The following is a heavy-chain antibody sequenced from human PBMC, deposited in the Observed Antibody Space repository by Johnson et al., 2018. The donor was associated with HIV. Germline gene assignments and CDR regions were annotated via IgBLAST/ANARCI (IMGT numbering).Heavy chain of an antibody. CDR2: IRFDGNNK. Sequence: SLLLSFSSSSFPFLLSFLHWVLQSPFNLLECFTFIRFDGNNKYYADSVKGRFTISRDNSKNTLYLQMNSLRAEDTAVYYCARDRPIAPFDIWGQGTMVTVSS. D-gene: IGHD3-22*01. V-gene: IGHV3-30*02. CDR1: SFPFLLSF. CDR3: ARDRPIAPFDI. J-gene: IGHJ3*02.